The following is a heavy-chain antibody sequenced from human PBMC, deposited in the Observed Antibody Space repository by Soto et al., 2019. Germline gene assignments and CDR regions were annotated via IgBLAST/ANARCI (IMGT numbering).Heavy chain of an antibody. CDR1: GFTYSSYW. D-gene: IGHD6-19*01. CDR2: IKQDGSEK. J-gene: IGHJ5*02. V-gene: IGHV3-7*01. Sequence: EVQLVESGGGLVQPGGSLRLSCAASGFTYSSYWMSWVRQAPGKGLEWVANIKQDGSEKYYVDSVKGRFTISRDNAKNSLYLQMNGLRAEDTAVYYFARFHRGSGILGWFDPWGQGTLVTVSS. CDR3: ARFHRGSGILGWFDP.